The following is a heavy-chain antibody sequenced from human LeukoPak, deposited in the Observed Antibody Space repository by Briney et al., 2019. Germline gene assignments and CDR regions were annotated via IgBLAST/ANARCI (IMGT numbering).Heavy chain of an antibody. J-gene: IGHJ4*02. CDR3: ARAAAARPDYFDY. V-gene: IGHV4-30-4*01. Sequence: SETLSLTCTVSGGSISSGDYYWSWIRQPPGKGLEWIGYIYYSGSTYYNPSLKSRVTISVDTSKNQFSLKLSSVTAADTAVYYCARAAAARPDYFDYWGQGTLVIVSS. CDR1: GGSISSGDYY. D-gene: IGHD6-6*01. CDR2: IYYSGST.